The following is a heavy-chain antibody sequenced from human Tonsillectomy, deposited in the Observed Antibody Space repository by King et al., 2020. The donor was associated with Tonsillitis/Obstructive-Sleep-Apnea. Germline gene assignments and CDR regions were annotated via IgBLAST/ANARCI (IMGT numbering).Heavy chain of an antibody. CDR1: GFTFSSYG. CDR2: IWYDGSDT. Sequence: VQLVESGGGVVQPGRSLRLSCAASGFTFSSYGMHWVRQAPGMGLEWVAVIWYDGSDTYYADSVKGRFTISRDSSKHTLYLQMNGLRAEDTAVYYCARSSGSYLFASWGRGPLAPVSS. D-gene: IGHD1-26*01. J-gene: IGHJ4*02. CDR3: ARSSGSYLFAS. V-gene: IGHV3-33*01.